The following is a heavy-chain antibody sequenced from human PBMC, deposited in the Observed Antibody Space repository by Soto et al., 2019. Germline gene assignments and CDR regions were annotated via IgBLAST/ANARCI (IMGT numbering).Heavy chain of an antibody. CDR1: GFTFSSYG. J-gene: IGHJ4*02. CDR2: ISYDGSNK. D-gene: IGHD3-22*01. Sequence: GGSLRLSCAASGFTFSSYGMHWVRQAPGKGLEWVAVISYDGSNKYYADSVKGRFTISRDNSKNTLYLQMNSLRAEDTAVYYCAKVAYYYDSSASLYYFDYWGQGTLVTVSS. V-gene: IGHV3-30*18. CDR3: AKVAYYYDSSASLYYFDY.